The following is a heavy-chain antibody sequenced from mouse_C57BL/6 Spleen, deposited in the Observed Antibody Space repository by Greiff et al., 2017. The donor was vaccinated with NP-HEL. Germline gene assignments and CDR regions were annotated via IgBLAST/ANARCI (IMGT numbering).Heavy chain of an antibody. CDR1: GFTFSSYA. J-gene: IGHJ2*01. D-gene: IGHD4-1*01. CDR3: ARGGTGTGGYFDY. CDR2: ISDGGSYT. V-gene: IGHV5-4*01. Sequence: EVQLVESGGGLVKPGGSLKLSCAASGFTFSSYAMSWVRQTPEKRLEWVATISDGGSYTYYPDNVKGRFTISRDNAKNNLYLQMSHLKSEDTAMYYCARGGTGTGGYFDYWGQGTTLTVSS.